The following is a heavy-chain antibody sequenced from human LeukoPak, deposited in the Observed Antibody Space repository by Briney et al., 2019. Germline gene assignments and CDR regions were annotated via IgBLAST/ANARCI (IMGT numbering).Heavy chain of an antibody. Sequence: GGSLRLSCAASGFTFDDYAMHWVRQAPGKGLEWVSGISWNSGSIGYADSVKGRFTISRDNAKNSLYLQMNSPRAEDTALYYCAKDRASGGGYYFDYWGQGTLVTVSS. J-gene: IGHJ4*02. CDR3: AKDRASGGGYYFDY. CDR2: ISWNSGSI. V-gene: IGHV3-9*01. CDR1: GFTFDDYA. D-gene: IGHD2-15*01.